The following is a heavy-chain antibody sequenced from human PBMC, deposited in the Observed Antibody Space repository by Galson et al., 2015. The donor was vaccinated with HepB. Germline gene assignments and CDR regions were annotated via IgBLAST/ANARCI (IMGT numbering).Heavy chain of an antibody. J-gene: IGHJ3*02. CDR1: GYTFTRHA. V-gene: IGHV1-3*04. Sequence: SVKVSCKASGYTFTRHAIHWVRQAPGQRLEWMGWINIGNGNTYYSQHLQGRVTITRDTSANIAYMELSSLRSEDTAVYYCWREWATGYPFDAFDIWGQGTMVTVSS. D-gene: IGHD5-12*01. CDR3: WREWATGYPFDAFDI. CDR2: INIGNGNT.